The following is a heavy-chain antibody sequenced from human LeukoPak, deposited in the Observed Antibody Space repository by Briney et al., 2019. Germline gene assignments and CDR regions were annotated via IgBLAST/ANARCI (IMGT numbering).Heavy chain of an antibody. V-gene: IGHV3-21*01. D-gene: IGHD1-20*01. CDR3: ARGLTGTTSGY. Sequence: GGSLRLSCAASGFTFSSYSMNWVRQAPGKGLEWVSSISSSSSYVYYADSVKGRFTISRDNAKNSLYLQMNSLRVEDTAVYYCARGLTGTTSGYWGQGTLVTVSS. CDR2: ISSSSSYV. CDR1: GFTFSSYS. J-gene: IGHJ4*02.